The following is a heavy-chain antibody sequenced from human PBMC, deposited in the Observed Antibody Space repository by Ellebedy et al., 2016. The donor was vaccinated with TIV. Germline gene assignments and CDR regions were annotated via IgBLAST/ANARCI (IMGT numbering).Heavy chain of an antibody. D-gene: IGHD1-26*01. CDR1: GYTFTSYG. Sequence: AASVKVSCKASGYTFTSYGISWVRQAPGQGLEWMGWLNAHNGHTKYVQNLQGRVTMTTDTSTSTAYMELRSLRSDDTAVYYCAGGTDFDWWGQGTLVTVSS. V-gene: IGHV1-18*04. J-gene: IGHJ4*02. CDR3: AGGTDFDW. CDR2: LNAHNGHT.